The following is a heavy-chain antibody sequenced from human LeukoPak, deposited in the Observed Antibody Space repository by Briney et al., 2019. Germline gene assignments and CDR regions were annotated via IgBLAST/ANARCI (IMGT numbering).Heavy chain of an antibody. Sequence: GGSLRLSCAASGFTFTNAWMSWVRQAPGKGLEWVSRIKSKNDGGTTDYGAPVKGRFTISRDDSKNTLYLQMNSLKTEDTAVYYCTVQLSQWGQGTLVTVSS. D-gene: IGHD6-6*01. J-gene: IGHJ4*02. CDR1: GFTFTNAW. CDR2: IKSKNDGGTT. CDR3: TVQLSQ. V-gene: IGHV3-15*01.